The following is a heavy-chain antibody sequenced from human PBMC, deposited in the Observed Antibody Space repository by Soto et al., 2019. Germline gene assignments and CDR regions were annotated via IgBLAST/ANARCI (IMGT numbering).Heavy chain of an antibody. Sequence: PGGSLRLSCAASGLTLTNYAMSWVRQAPGKGLEWVSVIYSGGSTYYADSVKGRFTISRDNSKNTLYLQMNSLRAEDTAVYYCARDRIPTGMDVWGQGTTVTVSS. V-gene: IGHV3-66*01. CDR2: IYSGGST. CDR3: ARDRIPTGMDV. J-gene: IGHJ6*02. CDR1: GLTLTNYA.